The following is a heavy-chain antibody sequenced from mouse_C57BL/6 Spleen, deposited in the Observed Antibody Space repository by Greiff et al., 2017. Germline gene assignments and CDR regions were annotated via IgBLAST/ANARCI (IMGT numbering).Heavy chain of an antibody. CDR1: GYTFTSYW. CDR3: ARLGNNYVFHFDY. J-gene: IGHJ2*01. CDR2: IDPSDSYT. Sequence: QVQLQQPGAELVMPGASVKLSCKASGYTFTSYWMHWVKQRPGQGLEWIGEIDPSDSYTNYNQKFKGKSTLTVDKSSSTAYMQLSSLTSEDSAVYYCARLGNNYVFHFDYWGQGTTLTVSS. V-gene: IGHV1-69*01. D-gene: IGHD5-2*01.